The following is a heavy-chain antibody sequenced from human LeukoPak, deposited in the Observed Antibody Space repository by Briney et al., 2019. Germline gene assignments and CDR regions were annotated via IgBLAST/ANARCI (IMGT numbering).Heavy chain of an antibody. CDR1: GFTFSSYW. CDR3: ARDRGGGSFDY. V-gene: IGHV3-7*01. Sequence: GGSLRLSCAASGFTFSSYWMSWVRQAPGKGLESVAKIKQDGSDKNYVDSVKGRFTISRDNAKNSLYLQMNSLRAEDTAVYYCARDRGGGSFDYWGQGTLVTVSS. D-gene: IGHD2-15*01. CDR2: IKQDGSDK. J-gene: IGHJ4*02.